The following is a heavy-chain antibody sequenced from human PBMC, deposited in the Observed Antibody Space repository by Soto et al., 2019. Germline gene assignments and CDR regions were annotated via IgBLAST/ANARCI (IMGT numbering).Heavy chain of an antibody. CDR3: ARDLRPYCSSTSCYASLSY. CDR1: GFTFSSYG. Sequence: PGGSLRLSCAASGFTFSSYGMHWVRQAPGKGLEWVAVIWYDGSNKYYADSVKGRFTISRDNSKNTLYLQMNSLRAEDTAVYYCARDLRPYCSSTSCYASLSYWGQGTLVTVSS. D-gene: IGHD2-2*01. J-gene: IGHJ4*02. V-gene: IGHV3-33*01. CDR2: IWYDGSNK.